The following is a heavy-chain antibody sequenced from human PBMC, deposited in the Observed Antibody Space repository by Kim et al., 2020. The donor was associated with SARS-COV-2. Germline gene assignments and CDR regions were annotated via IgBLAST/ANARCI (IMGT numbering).Heavy chain of an antibody. J-gene: IGHJ4*02. V-gene: IGHV4-39*01. CDR2: IYYSGST. Sequence: SETLSLTCTVSGGSISSSSYYWGWIRQPPGKGLEWIGSIYYSGSTYYNPSLKSRVTISVDTSKNQFSLKLSSVTAADTAVYYCARHVPGGLRGGFDYWGQGTLVTVSS. CDR3: ARHVPGGLRGGFDY. D-gene: IGHD3-10*01. CDR1: GGSISSSSYY.